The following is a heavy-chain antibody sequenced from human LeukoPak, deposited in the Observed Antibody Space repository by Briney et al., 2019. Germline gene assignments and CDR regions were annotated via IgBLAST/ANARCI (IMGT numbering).Heavy chain of an antibody. CDR3: ARYYCSSSSCLMFDY. Sequence: GGSLRLSCAASGFTFSSYWMSWVRQAPGKGLEGVAHIKQDGSGKYYVDSVKGRFTISRDNAKNSLYLQMNSLRAEDTAVYYCARYYCSSSSCLMFDYWGQGTLVTVSS. CDR1: GFTFSSYW. J-gene: IGHJ4*02. D-gene: IGHD2-2*01. CDR2: IKQDGSGK. V-gene: IGHV3-7*01.